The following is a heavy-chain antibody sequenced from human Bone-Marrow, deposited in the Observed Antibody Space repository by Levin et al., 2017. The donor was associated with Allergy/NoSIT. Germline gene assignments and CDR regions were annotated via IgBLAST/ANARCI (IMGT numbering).Heavy chain of an antibody. CDR3: ARIIVVVPAAICWFDP. J-gene: IGHJ5*02. CDR2: IYYSGST. D-gene: IGHD2-2*01. CDR1: GGSISSSSYY. Sequence: SETLSLTCTVSGGSISSSSYYWGWIRQPPGKGLEWIGSIYYSGSTYYNPSLKSRVAISVDTSKNQFSLKLSSVTAADTAVYYCARIIVVVPAAICWFDPWGQGTLVTVSS. V-gene: IGHV4-39*01.